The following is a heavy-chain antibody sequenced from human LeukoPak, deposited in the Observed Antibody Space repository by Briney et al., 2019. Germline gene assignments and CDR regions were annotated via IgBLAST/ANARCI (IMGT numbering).Heavy chain of an antibody. J-gene: IGHJ4*02. D-gene: IGHD5-24*01. CDR3: ARGRDGYNFLNRGEYYYFDY. CDR2: LYYSGST. CDR1: GGSISSSTFY. Sequence: PSETLSLTCTVSGGSISSSTFYWGWIRQPPGKGLEWIGSLYYSGSTYYNPSLKSRVTISVDTSKNQFSLKLSSVTAADTAVYYCARGRDGYNFLNRGEYYYFDYWGQGTLVTVSS. V-gene: IGHV4-39*01.